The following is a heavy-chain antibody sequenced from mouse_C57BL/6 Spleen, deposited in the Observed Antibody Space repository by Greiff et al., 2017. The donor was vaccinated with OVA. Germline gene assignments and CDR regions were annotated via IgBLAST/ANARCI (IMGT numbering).Heavy chain of an antibody. Sequence: DVKLVESGGGLVKPGGSLKLSCAASGFTFSSYAMSWVRQTPEKRLEWVATISDGGSYTYYPDNVKGRFTISRDNAKNNLYLQMSHLKSEDTAMYYCARDLDGSGYFDVWGTGTTVTVSS. J-gene: IGHJ1*03. CDR3: ARDLDGSGYFDV. CDR1: GFTFSSYA. CDR2: ISDGGSYT. V-gene: IGHV5-4*01. D-gene: IGHD1-1*01.